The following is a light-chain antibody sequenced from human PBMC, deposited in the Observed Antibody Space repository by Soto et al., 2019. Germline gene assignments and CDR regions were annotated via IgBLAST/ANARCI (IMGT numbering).Light chain of an antibody. CDR2: DAS. CDR3: QQLTDGRQQWT. Sequence: EVVLTQSPDTLSLPPGERDTLSCSASQTISTYLAWYQQKPSQAPRLLIYDASSRATGIPARFSGSGSGTDFPLTISRLEPEDFGVYCCQQLTDGRQQWTCGQGSKV. J-gene: IGKJ1*01. V-gene: IGKV3-11*01. CDR1: QTISTY.